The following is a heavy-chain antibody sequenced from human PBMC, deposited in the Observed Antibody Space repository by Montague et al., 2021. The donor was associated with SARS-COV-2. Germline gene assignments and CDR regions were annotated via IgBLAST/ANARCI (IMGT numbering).Heavy chain of an antibody. D-gene: IGHD3-22*01. CDR1: GGSFSDYY. CDR2: INHRGTS. V-gene: IGHV4-34*01. CDR3: ARGRQHFNMIVVVMTGGEYYLDY. J-gene: IGHJ4*02. Sequence: SETLSLTCAVYGGSFSDYYWSWIRQPPGKGLEWIGEINHRGTSNYNPSLKSRVSISVDTSKNQFSLYLGSVTAADTAVYYCARGRQHFNMIVVVMTGGEYYLDYWAPGTLVTVSS.